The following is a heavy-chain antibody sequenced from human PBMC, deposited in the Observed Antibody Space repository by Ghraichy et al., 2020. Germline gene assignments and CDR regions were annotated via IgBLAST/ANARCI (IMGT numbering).Heavy chain of an antibody. CDR3: ARDMTPNTASPPDY. V-gene: IGHV3-69-1*01. J-gene: IGHJ4*02. D-gene: IGHD5-18*01. CDR2: ISSTFTT. CDR1: GFTFSDHA. Sequence: LSLTCAASGFTFSDHAMNWVRQAPGKGLEWVSYISSTFTTAYVDSVKGRFSISRDNAKNSLYLQMNSLRDEDPAVYYCARDMTPNTASPPDYWGQGTLVTVSS.